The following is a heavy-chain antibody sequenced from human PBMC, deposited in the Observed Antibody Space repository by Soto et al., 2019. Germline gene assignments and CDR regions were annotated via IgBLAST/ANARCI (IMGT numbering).Heavy chain of an antibody. D-gene: IGHD4-17*01. CDR2: IYWDDDK. CDR1: GFSLSTSGVG. Sequence: SGPTLVNPTQTLTLTCTFSGFSLSTSGVGVGWIRQPPGKALEWLALIYWDDDKRYSPSLKSRLTITKDTSKNQVVLTMINMDPVDTATFYCARHAYFCYPYGDHRDRHAFRARRSTDP. V-gene: IGHV2-5*02. J-gene: IGHJ5*02. CDR3: ARHAYFCYPYGDHRDRHAFRARRSTDP.